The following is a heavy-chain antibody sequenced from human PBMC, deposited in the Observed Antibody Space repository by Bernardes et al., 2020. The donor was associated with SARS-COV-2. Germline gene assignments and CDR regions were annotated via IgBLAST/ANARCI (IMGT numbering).Heavy chain of an antibody. J-gene: IGHJ6*02. CDR1: GCSITTSSYY. CDR2: FYYSGST. CDR3: ARRGLLWFRELLYYFGMDV. D-gene: IGHD3-10*01. V-gene: IGHV4-39*01. Sequence: SESLSLTCTVSGCSITTSSYYWGWLRQPPGKGLVWIGSFYYSGSTYYNPSLKRRVTISVDTSKNQFSLKLNSVTAADTAVYYCARRGLLWFRELLYYFGMDVWGQGTTVTVSS.